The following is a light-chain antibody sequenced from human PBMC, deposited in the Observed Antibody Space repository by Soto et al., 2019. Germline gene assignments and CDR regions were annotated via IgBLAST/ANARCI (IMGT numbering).Light chain of an antibody. V-gene: IGKV3-20*01. CDR2: GAS. Sequence: NVLTHSPGTLSVSPGETATLSFRSSQNVYTNLAWYQQKPGQAPRLVLYGASNRATGIPDRFSGSGSGTDFTLTISRLESEDFAVYYCQQYGSSGTFGQGTKVDIK. CDR1: QNVYTN. CDR3: QQYGSSGT. J-gene: IGKJ1*01.